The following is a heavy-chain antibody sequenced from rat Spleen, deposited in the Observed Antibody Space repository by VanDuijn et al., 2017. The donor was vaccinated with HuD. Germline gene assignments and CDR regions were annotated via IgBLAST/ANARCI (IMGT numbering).Heavy chain of an antibody. V-gene: IGHV5-22*01. CDR3: ARHGLGSWYFDF. D-gene: IGHD5-1*01. CDR2: IRFDGSST. CDR1: GFTFSDYY. J-gene: IGHJ1*01. Sequence: EVQLVESGGGLVQPGRSMKLSCAASGFTFSDYYMAWVRQAPTKGLEWVATIRFDGSSTYYRDSVKGRFTISRDNAKSTLYLQMNSLRSEDTATYYCARHGLGSWYFDFWGPGTMVTVSS.